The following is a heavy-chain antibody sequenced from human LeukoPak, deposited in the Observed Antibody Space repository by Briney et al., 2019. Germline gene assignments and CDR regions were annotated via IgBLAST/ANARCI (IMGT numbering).Heavy chain of an antibody. CDR3: ARGPYYYGSGIRS. D-gene: IGHD3-10*01. V-gene: IGHV3-30*04. J-gene: IGHJ4*02. Sequence: GGSLRLSCAASGFTFSSYAMHWDRQAPGKGLEWVAVISYDGSNKYYADSVKGRFTISRDNSKNTLYLQMNSLRAEDTAVYYCARGPYYYGSGIRSWGQGTLVTVSS. CDR2: ISYDGSNK. CDR1: GFTFSSYA.